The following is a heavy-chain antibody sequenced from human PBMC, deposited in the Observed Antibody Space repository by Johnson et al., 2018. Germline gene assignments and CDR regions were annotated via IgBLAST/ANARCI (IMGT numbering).Heavy chain of an antibody. CDR2: ISYGGSDT. CDR3: ASYSAYDSSGYYYPWYFDL. V-gene: IGHV3-30*03. Sequence: QVQLVQSGGGVVQSGRSLRLSCAASGFTFSSYGMHWVRQAPGKGLEWLAVISYGGSDTYYADSVKGRFTISRDNSKNTLYLERNSLWAEDTAVFYCASYSAYDSSGYYYPWYFDLWGRGTLVTVSS. D-gene: IGHD3-22*01. CDR1: GFTFSSYG. J-gene: IGHJ2*01.